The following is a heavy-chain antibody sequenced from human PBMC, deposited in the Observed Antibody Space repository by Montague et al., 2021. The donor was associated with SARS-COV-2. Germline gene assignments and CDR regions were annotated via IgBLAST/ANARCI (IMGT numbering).Heavy chain of an antibody. CDR1: CGSFSGYY. CDR3: ARVRYYGSGTSLGMDV. J-gene: IGHJ6*02. CDR2: INHSGST. V-gene: IGHV4-34*01. D-gene: IGHD3-10*01. Sequence: SETLSLTCAVYCGSFSGYYWSWIRQPPGKGLEWIGEINHSGSTNYNPSLKSRVTISVDTSKNQFSLKLSSVTAADTAVYYCARVRYYGSGTSLGMDVWGQGTTVTVSS.